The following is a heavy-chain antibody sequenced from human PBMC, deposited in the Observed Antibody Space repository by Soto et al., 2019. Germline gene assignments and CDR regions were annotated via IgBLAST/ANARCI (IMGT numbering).Heavy chain of an antibody. Sequence: GESLKISCKGSGYSFTRYWISWVRQMPGKGLEWMGRIDPSDSYTNYSPSFQGHVTISADKSISTAYLQWSSLKASDTAMYYCGLAYYYYGMDVWGQGTTVTVSS. V-gene: IGHV5-10-1*01. J-gene: IGHJ6*02. CDR2: IDPSDSYT. CDR1: GYSFTRYW. CDR3: GLAYYYYGMDV.